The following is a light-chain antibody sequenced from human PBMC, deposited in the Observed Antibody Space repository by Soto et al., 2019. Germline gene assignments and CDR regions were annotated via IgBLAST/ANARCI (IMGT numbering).Light chain of an antibody. CDR3: QQYNSYSSWT. Sequence: IPMTQSPSTLSASVGDRVTITCRASQSISSWLAWYQQKPGKAPKLLIYDASSLESGVPSRFSGSGSGTEFTLTISSLQPDDFATYYCQQYNSYSSWTFGQGTKV. CDR1: QSISSW. V-gene: IGKV1-5*01. CDR2: DAS. J-gene: IGKJ1*01.